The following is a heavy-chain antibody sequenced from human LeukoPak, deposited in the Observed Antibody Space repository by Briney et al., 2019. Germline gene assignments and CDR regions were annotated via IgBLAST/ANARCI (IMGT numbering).Heavy chain of an antibody. J-gene: IGHJ4*02. Sequence: SETLSLTCAVYGGSFSGYYWSWIRQPPGKGLEWSGEINHSGSTNYNPSLKSRVTISVDTSKNQFSLKLSSVTAADTAVYYCAYGDYDWGQGTLVTVSS. CDR2: INHSGST. CDR1: GGSFSGYY. V-gene: IGHV4-34*01. D-gene: IGHD4-17*01. CDR3: AYGDYD.